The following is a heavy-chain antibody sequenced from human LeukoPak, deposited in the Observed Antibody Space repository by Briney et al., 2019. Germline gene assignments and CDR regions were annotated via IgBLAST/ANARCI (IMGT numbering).Heavy chain of an antibody. CDR2: IIPILGIA. J-gene: IGHJ4*02. V-gene: IGHV1-69*04. D-gene: IGHD6-13*01. CDR3: ARVGQQLAVLDY. Sequence: GASVKVSCKASGGTFSSYAISWVRPAPGQGLEWMGRIIPILGIANYAQKFQGRVTITADKSTSTAYMELSSLRSEDTAVYYCARVGQQLAVLDYWGRGTLVTVSS. CDR1: GGTFSSYA.